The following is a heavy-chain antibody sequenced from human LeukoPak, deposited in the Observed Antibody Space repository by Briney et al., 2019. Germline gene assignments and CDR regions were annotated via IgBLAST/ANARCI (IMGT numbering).Heavy chain of an antibody. D-gene: IGHD2-21*01. CDR3: ARIRRFPNWFDP. CDR1: GFSFTSYS. Sequence: SGGSLRLSCAASGFSFTSYSINWVRQAPGKGLEWVSYISRDSSNIYYADSVKGRFTISRDNAKNSLYLQMNSLRAEDTAVYYCARIRRFPNWFDPWGQGTLVTVSS. CDR2: ISRDSSNI. V-gene: IGHV3-48*01. J-gene: IGHJ5*02.